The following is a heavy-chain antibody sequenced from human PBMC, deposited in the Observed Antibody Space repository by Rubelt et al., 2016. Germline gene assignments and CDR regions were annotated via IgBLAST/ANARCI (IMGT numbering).Heavy chain of an antibody. D-gene: IGHD1-1*01. CDR3: GKDSSTTVAADDF. CDR2: INGPGDRT. V-gene: IGHV3-23*04. J-gene: IGHJ4*02. Sequence: EVQLVESGGGLVKPGGSLRLSCVASGFTFKNAWMTWVRQAPGKGLEWVSSINGPGDRTYYADSVRGRFTISRDNSKSTLYLQMNNLRTEDTAVYYCGKDSSTTVAADDFWGQGTLVTVSS. CDR1: GFTFKNAW.